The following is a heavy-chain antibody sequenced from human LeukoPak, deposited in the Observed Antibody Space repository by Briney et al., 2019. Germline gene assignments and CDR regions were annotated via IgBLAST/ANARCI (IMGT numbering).Heavy chain of an antibody. D-gene: IGHD4-17*01. CDR1: GFTFSSYS. CDR3: ARVRTTVTGLYYFDY. V-gene: IGHV3-48*01. J-gene: IGHJ4*02. CDR2: ISSSSSTI. Sequence: GGSLRLSCAAPGFTFSSYSMNWVRQAPGKGLEWVSYISSSSSTIYYADSVKGRFTISRDNAKNSLYLQMNSLRAEDTAVYYCARVRTTVTGLYYFDYWGQGTLVTVSS.